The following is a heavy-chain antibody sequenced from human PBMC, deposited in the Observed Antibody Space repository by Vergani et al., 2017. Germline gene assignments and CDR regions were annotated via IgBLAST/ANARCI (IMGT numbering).Heavy chain of an antibody. CDR3: ARDRAYYGSGEYGMDV. D-gene: IGHD3-10*01. CDR2: ISSSSSYT. CDR1: GFTFSDYY. Sequence: VQLVESGGGLVQPGGSLRLSCAASGFTFSDYYMSWIRQAPGKGLEWVSYISSSSSYTNYADSVKGRFTISRDNAKNSLYLQMNSLRAEDTAVYYCARDRAYYGSGEYGMDVWGQGTTVTVSS. J-gene: IGHJ6*02. V-gene: IGHV3-11*05.